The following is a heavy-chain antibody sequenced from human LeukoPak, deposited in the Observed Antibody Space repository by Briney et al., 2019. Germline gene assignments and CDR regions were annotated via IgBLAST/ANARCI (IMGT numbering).Heavy chain of an antibody. CDR3: ARHEEYSSSSDAFDI. Sequence: SETLSLTCTVSGGSISSSSYYWGWIRQPPGKRLEWRGSIYYSGSTYYNPSLKSRVTISVDTSKNQFSLKLSSVAAADTAVYYCARHEEYSSSSDAFDIWGQGTMVTVSS. J-gene: IGHJ3*02. D-gene: IGHD6-6*01. V-gene: IGHV4-39*01. CDR2: IYYSGST. CDR1: GGSISSSSYY.